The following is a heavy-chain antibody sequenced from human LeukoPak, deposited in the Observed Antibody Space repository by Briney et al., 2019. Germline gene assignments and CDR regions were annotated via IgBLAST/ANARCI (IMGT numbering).Heavy chain of an antibody. CDR1: GFTFSSYW. CDR3: ARSGYYYDSSGSDY. D-gene: IGHD3-22*01. Sequence: GGSLRLSCAASGFTFSSYWMSWVRQAPGQGLEWVANIKQDGSEKYYVDSVKGRFTISRDNAKNSLYLQMNSLRAEDTAVYYCARSGYYYDSSGSDYWGQGTLVTVSS. J-gene: IGHJ4*02. V-gene: IGHV3-7*01. CDR2: IKQDGSEK.